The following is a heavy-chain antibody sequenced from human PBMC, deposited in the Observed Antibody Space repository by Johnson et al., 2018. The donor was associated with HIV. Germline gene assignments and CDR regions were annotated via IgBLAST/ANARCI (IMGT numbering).Heavy chain of an antibody. Sequence: VQLVESGGGLVKPGGSLRLSCAASGFTFSDYFMSWIRQAPGKGLEWVSGINWNGGSTGYADSVKGRFTISRDNAKNSLYLQMNSLRAEDTAIYYCVKGMDSSSWYAFDIWGQGTMVTVSS. D-gene: IGHD6-13*01. V-gene: IGHV3-20*04. CDR3: VKGMDSSSWYAFDI. J-gene: IGHJ3*02. CDR1: GFTFSDYF. CDR2: INWNGGST.